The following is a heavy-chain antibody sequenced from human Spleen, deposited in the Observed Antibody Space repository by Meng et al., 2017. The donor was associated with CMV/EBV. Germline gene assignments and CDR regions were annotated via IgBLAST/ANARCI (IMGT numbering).Heavy chain of an antibody. Sequence: FSCSSVAMSWVRHAPEQGLEWVSAISGRGDTTYYADSVKGRFIIYRDNSKNTVYLQMNSLRAEDTAVYYCAKCYYDFWSGYSDMVDYWGQGTLVTVSS. CDR3: AKCYYDFWSGYSDMVDY. D-gene: IGHD3-3*01. CDR1: FSCSSVA. J-gene: IGHJ4*02. V-gene: IGHV3-23*01. CDR2: ISGRGDTT.